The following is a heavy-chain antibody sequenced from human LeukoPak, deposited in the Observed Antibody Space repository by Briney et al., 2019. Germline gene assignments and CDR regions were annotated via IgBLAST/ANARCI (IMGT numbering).Heavy chain of an antibody. J-gene: IGHJ6*03. V-gene: IGHV3-23*01. CDR3: AKGPLCSSTSCYGLYYYMDV. D-gene: IGHD2-2*01. Sequence: GGSLRLSCAASGFTFSDYYMSWIRQAPGKALEWVSAISGSGGSTYYADSVKGRFTISRDNSKNTLYLQMNSLRAEDTAVYYCAKGPLCSSTSCYGLYYYMDVWGKGTTVTVSS. CDR1: GFTFSDYY. CDR2: ISGSGGST.